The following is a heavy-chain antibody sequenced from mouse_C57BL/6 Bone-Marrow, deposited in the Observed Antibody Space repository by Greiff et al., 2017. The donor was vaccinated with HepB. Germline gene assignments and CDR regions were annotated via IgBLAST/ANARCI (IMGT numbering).Heavy chain of an antibody. V-gene: IGHV5-12*01. CDR2: ISNGGGST. CDR1: GFTFSDYY. Sequence: EVKVEESGGGLVQPGGSLKLSCAASGFTFSDYYMYWVRQTPEKRLEWVAYISNGGGSTYYPDTVKGRFTISRDNAKNTLYLQMSRLKSEDTAMYYCSRDHYGSSYGYFDVWGTGTTVTVSS. D-gene: IGHD1-1*01. CDR3: SRDHYGSSYGYFDV. J-gene: IGHJ1*03.